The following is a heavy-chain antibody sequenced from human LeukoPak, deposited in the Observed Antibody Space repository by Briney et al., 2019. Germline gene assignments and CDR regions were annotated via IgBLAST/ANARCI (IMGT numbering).Heavy chain of an antibody. J-gene: IGHJ6*03. CDR1: GFTFSDYS. CDR2: ITSAGGYK. Sequence: GGSLRLSCGASGFTFSDYSMNWVRQAPGKGLAWVASITSAGGYKYYADSVKGRFTIYRDNAQNSLVLQMHSLRGVDTAVYFCASSGGFVFPNAITGNWYMDVWGRGPSVTVSS. D-gene: IGHD2-21*01. CDR3: ASSGGFVFPNAITGNWYMDV. V-gene: IGHV3-21*01.